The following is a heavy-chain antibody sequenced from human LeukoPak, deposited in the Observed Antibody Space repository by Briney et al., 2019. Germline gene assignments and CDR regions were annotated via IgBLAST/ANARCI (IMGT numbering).Heavy chain of an antibody. Sequence: GRSLRLSCTASGFTFGDYAMSWVRQAPGKGLEWVGFIRSKAYGGATEYAASVKGRFTISRDDSKSIAYLQMNSLKTEDTAVYYCTRVNSGYDYFDHWGQGTLVTVSS. CDR3: TRVNSGYDYFDH. CDR2: IRSKAYGGAT. D-gene: IGHD5-12*01. J-gene: IGHJ4*02. CDR1: GFTFGDYA. V-gene: IGHV3-49*04.